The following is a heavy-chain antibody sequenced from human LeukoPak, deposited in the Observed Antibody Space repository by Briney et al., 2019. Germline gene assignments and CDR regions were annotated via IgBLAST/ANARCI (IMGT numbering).Heavy chain of an antibody. V-gene: IGHV3-30*18. D-gene: IGHD1-26*01. CDR2: ISDDGSNK. Sequence: GRSLRLSCVASGFTFSNYGMHWVRQAPGKGLEWVAVISDDGSNKYYPDSAKGRFTISRDNSKSTLNLQMDSLRIEDTAVYDCAKVGFTGSYMYAFDMWGQGTMVTVSS. CDR1: GFTFSNYG. CDR3: AKVGFTGSYMYAFDM. J-gene: IGHJ3*02.